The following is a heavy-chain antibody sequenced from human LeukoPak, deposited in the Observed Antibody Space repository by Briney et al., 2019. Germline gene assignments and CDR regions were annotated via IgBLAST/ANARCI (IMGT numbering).Heavy chain of an antibody. CDR3: ASFMTTVSISDY. Sequence: GGSLRLSCAASGFTFNTYSMNWVRQAPGKGLERVSSITSSSNYMYYADSVRGRFTISRDNAKNSLYLQMNSLRAEDTAVYYCASFMTTVSISDYWGQGTLVTVSS. J-gene: IGHJ4*02. CDR2: ITSSSNYM. CDR1: GFTFNTYS. V-gene: IGHV3-21*01. D-gene: IGHD4-17*01.